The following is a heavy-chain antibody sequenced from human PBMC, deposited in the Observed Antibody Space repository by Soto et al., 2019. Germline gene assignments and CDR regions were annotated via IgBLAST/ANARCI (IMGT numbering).Heavy chain of an antibody. J-gene: IGHJ4*02. V-gene: IGHV1-46*03. CDR1: GYTFTSYY. CDR2: INPSGGST. D-gene: IGHD3-22*01. CDR3: ARDKGGYYDSSGYPDY. Sequence: GASVKVSCKASGYTFTSYYMHWVRQAPGQGLEWIGIINPSGGSTSYAQKFQGRVTMTRDTSTSTVYMELSSLRSEDTAVYYCARDKGGYYDSSGYPDYWGQGTLVTVSS.